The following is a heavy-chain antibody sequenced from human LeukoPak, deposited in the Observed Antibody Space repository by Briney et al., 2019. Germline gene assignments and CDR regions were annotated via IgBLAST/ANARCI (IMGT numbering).Heavy chain of an antibody. D-gene: IGHD5-18*01. J-gene: IGHJ4*02. CDR1: GGSISSYY. V-gene: IGHV4-59*01. Sequence: SETLSLTCTVSGGSISSYYWSWIRQPPGKGLEWLGYNYCSGSTNYNPSLKSRVTISVDTSKNQFSLKLSSVTAADTAVYYCARDRGPAMASFFDYWGQGTLVTVSS. CDR3: ARDRGPAMASFFDY. CDR2: NYCSGST.